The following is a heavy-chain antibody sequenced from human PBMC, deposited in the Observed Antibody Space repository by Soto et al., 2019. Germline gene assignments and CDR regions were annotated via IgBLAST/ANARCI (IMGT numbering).Heavy chain of an antibody. CDR2: IYPGDSDT. V-gene: IGHV5-51*01. CDR3: AASIFYYGMDV. Sequence: GESLKISCKGSGYTFTNYWIGWVRQVPGKGLEWMGIIYPGDSDTKYNPSFQGQVTISADKSITTTYLQWSSLKASDTATYYCAASIFYYGMDVWGQGTTVTVSS. J-gene: IGHJ6*02. CDR1: GYTFTNYW.